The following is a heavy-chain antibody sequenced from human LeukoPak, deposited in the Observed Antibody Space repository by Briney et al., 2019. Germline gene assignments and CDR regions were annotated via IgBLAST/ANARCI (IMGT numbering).Heavy chain of an antibody. CDR2: IWYDGSHK. V-gene: IGHV3-30*02. CDR1: GFTFSSYG. D-gene: IGHD2-21*01. J-gene: IGHJ4*02. CDR3: ARGPGASVDLPFDY. Sequence: GGSLRLSCAASGFTFSSYGMHWVRQAPGTGLEWVALIWYDGSHKYSADSVKGRFTISRDNSKHTLYLQMNSLRAEDTAVYYCARGPGASVDLPFDYWGQGTLVTVSS.